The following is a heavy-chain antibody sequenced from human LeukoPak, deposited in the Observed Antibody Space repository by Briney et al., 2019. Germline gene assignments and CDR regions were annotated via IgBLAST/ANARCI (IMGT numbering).Heavy chain of an antibody. CDR2: TIPIFGTA. D-gene: IGHD6-13*01. V-gene: IGHV1-69*05. J-gene: IGHJ5*02. Sequence: SVKVSCKASGGTFSSYAISWVRQAPGQGLEWMGRTIPIFGTANYAQKFQGRVTITTDESTSTAYMELSSLRSEYTAVYYWARSSSSWYEAPPAAPWGQGTLVTASS. CDR3: ARSSSSWYEAPPAAP. CDR1: GGTFSSYA.